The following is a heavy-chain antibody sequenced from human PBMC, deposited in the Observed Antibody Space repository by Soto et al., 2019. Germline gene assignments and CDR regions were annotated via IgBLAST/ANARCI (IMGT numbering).Heavy chain of an antibody. CDR2: ISGSGGST. CDR3: AKPDFYDSSGYYFDY. D-gene: IGHD3-22*01. V-gene: IGHV3-23*01. J-gene: IGHJ4*02. Sequence: LSLTCAASGFTFSSYAMSWVRQAPGKGLEWVSAISGSGGSTYYADSVKGRFTISRDNSKNTLYLQMNSLRAEDTAVYYCAKPDFYDSSGYYFDYWGQGTLVTVSS. CDR1: GFTFSSYA.